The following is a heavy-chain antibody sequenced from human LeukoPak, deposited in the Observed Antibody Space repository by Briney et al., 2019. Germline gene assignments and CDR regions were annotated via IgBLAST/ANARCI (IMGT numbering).Heavy chain of an antibody. V-gene: IGHV1-46*01. CDR3: ARGGPAAPHFDY. CDR1: GYTFTSYY. CDR2: INPSGGST. Sequence: ASVKVSCKASGYTFTSYYVHWVRQAPGQGLEWMGIINPSGGSTSYAQKFQGRVTMTRDMSTSTVYMELSSLRSEDTAVYYCARGGPAAPHFDYWGQGTLVAVSS. J-gene: IGHJ4*02. D-gene: IGHD2-2*01.